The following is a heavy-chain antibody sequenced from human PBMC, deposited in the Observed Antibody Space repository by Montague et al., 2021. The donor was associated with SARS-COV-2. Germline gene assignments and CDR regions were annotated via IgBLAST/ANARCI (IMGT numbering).Heavy chain of an antibody. J-gene: IGHJ4*02. V-gene: IGHV4-59*08. CDR1: GGSLSSDY. D-gene: IGHD3-10*01. CDR3: ARREDYYGSGSYPN. CDR2: IYYRGST. Sequence: SETLSLTYTVSGGSLSSDYWSWIRQPPGKGLEWIGYIYYRGSTNYNPSLKSRVTISVDTSKNQFSLKLSSVTAADTAVYYCARREDYYGSGSYPNWGQGTLVTVSS.